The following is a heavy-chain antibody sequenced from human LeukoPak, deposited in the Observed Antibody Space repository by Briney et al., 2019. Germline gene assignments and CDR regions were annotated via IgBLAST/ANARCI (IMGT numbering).Heavy chain of an antibody. J-gene: IGHJ4*02. D-gene: IGHD3-22*01. CDR2: TGSNGVT. V-gene: IGHV3-23*01. CDR1: GFTFRTYA. CDR3: GIRDTSDYYVF. Sequence: GGSLRLSCTGAGFTFRTYAFSWVRQAPGKGLEWVSATGSNGVTYYEDSVQGRFPISRDNSKNALYLQMNGLRAADTAVYYCGIRDTSDYYVFWGQGTLVTVSS.